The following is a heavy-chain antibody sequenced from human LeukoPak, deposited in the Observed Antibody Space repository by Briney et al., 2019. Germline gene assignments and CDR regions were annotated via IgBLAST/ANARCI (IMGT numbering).Heavy chain of an antibody. D-gene: IGHD3-10*01. CDR1: GVSFSRYG. CDR3: AKGASYGAGSYTVDY. Sequence: GGSLRLSCAASGVSFSRYGMHWVRQASGKGLEWVALISYDGSNEYYADSVKGRFTISRDTSKNTLYMHMRSLRPADTGVYNSAKGASYGAGSYTVDYWGQGTLVTVSS. J-gene: IGHJ4*02. V-gene: IGHV3-30*18. CDR2: ISYDGSNE.